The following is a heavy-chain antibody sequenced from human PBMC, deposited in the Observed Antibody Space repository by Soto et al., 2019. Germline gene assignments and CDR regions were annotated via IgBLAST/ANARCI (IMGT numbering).Heavy chain of an antibody. CDR1: GFSFSSYA. J-gene: IGHJ4*02. Sequence: EVQLLESGGGLVEPGGSLRLSCTASGFSFSSYAMTWVRQAPGKGLEWVSSTTDDGGRTFYADSVKGRFTISRDNSNNRRYRQMNSLRAEDTALYYCAKGGGFGTGAYYNVAYWGQGTLVTVSS. D-gene: IGHD3-10*01. CDR3: AKGGGFGTGAYYNVAY. V-gene: IGHV3-23*01. CDR2: TTDDGGRT.